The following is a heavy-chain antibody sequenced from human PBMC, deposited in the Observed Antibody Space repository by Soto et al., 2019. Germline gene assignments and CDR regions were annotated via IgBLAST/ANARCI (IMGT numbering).Heavy chain of an antibody. CDR3: ARHYDLLTGYYTPLEY. CDR2: IYYNGGA. Sequence: PSETLSLTCTVSGGSISSTSYYWGWIRQPPGKGLEWIGTIYYNGGAYYNPSLKSRVTISVDTSKNQFFLKLSSVTAADTAVYYCARHYDLLTGYYTPLEYWAQGTLVTVSS. J-gene: IGHJ4*02. CDR1: GGSISSTSYY. V-gene: IGHV4-39*01. D-gene: IGHD3-9*01.